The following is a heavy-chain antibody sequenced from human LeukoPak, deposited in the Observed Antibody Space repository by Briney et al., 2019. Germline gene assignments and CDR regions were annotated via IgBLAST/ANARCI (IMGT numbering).Heavy chain of an antibody. D-gene: IGHD2-15*01. J-gene: IGHJ3*02. Sequence: SETLSLTCAVYGGSFSGYYWSWIRQPPGKGLEWIGEINHSGSTNYNPSLKSRATISVDTSKNQFSLKLSSVTAADTAVYYCARVHCSGGSCYSYKVGKNAFDIWGQGTMVTVSS. CDR3: ARVHCSGGSCYSYKVGKNAFDI. CDR1: GGSFSGYY. CDR2: INHSGST. V-gene: IGHV4-34*01.